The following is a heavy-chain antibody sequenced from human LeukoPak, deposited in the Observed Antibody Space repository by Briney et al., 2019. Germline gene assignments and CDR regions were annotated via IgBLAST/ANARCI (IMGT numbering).Heavy chain of an antibody. V-gene: IGHV1-46*01. CDR3: ARAHYASSNIKVPFDV. D-gene: IGHD3-22*01. J-gene: IGHJ6*04. CDR2: IDPSAGST. Sequence: ASVRVSCKASGYTFTNYYMHWVRQTPGHGLEWMGVIDPSAGSTTYAQKFQGRVTMTRDTATSTVYMELSSLRSEDTAVYYCARAHYASSNIKVPFDVWGKGTTVTVSS. CDR1: GYTFTNYY.